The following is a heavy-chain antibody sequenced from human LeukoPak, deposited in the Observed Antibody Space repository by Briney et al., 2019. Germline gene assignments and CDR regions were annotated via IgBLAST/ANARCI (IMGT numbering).Heavy chain of an antibody. CDR1: GGSFSGYY. Sequence: SETLSLTCAVYGGSFSGYYWSWIRQPPGKGLEWIGEINHSGSTNYNPSLKSRVTISVDTSKNQFSLKLSSVTAADTTVYYCGRLFRSGSYYTSLDYWGQGTLVTVSS. D-gene: IGHD3-10*01. J-gene: IGHJ4*02. CDR2: INHSGST. CDR3: GRLFRSGSYYTSLDY. V-gene: IGHV4-34*01.